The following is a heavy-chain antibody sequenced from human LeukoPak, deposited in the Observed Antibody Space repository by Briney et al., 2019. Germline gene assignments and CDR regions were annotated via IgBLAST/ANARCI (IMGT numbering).Heavy chain of an antibody. D-gene: IGHD3-10*01. CDR1: GFTVSSND. CDR2: IYSGGST. V-gene: IGHV3-53*01. Sequence: GGSLRLSCAASGFTVSSNDMSWVRQAPGKGLEWVSVIYSGGSTYYADSVKGRFTISRDNSKNTLYLQMNSLRAEDTAVYYCAHMVRGVSMSLGAFDLWGQGTMVTVSS. CDR3: AHMVRGVSMSLGAFDL. J-gene: IGHJ3*01.